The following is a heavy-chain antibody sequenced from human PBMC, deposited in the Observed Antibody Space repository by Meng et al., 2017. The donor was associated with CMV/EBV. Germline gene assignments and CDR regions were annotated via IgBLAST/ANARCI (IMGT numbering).Heavy chain of an antibody. J-gene: IGHJ5*02. CDR3: TRGYWSSEGWFDP. CDR2: IRSKANSYAT. D-gene: IGHD2-2*01. V-gene: IGHV3-73*01. CDR1: GFTFSGSA. Sequence: GGSLRLSCAASGFTFSGSAMHWVRQASGKGLEWVGRIRSKANSYATAYAASVKGRFTISRDDSKNTAYRQMNSLKTEDTAVYYCTRGYWSSEGWFDPWGQGTLVTVSS.